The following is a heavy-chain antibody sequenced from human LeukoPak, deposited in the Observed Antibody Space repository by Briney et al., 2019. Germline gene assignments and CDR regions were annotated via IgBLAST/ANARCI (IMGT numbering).Heavy chain of an antibody. J-gene: IGHJ4*02. CDR3: AKSRGSYWVPEFDY. CDR1: GFTFSSYA. Sequence: GGSLRLSCAASGFTFSSYAMSWVRQAPGKGLEWVSDIGGSGDSTNYADSVKGHFTISRDNSKNTLYLQMNSLRAEDTAVYYCAKSRGSYWVPEFDYWGQGTLVTVSS. D-gene: IGHD1-26*01. CDR2: IGGSGDST. V-gene: IGHV3-23*01.